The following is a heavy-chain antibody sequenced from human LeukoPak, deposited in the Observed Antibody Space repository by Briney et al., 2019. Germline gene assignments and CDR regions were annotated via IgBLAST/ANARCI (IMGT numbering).Heavy chain of an antibody. D-gene: IGHD4/OR15-4a*01. CDR1: GYSISVAYY. J-gene: IGHJ4*02. CDR2: IYYSGST. V-gene: IGHV4-61*08. CDR3: ARGANFWSPDY. Sequence: KPSETLSLTCSVSGYSISVAYYWGWIRQPPGKGLEWIGYIYYSGSTNYNPSLKSRVTISVDTSKNQFSLKLSSVTAADTAVYYCARGANFWSPDYWGQGTLVTVSS.